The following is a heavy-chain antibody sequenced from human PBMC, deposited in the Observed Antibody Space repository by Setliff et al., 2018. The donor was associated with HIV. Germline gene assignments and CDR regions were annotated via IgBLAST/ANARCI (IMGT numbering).Heavy chain of an antibody. J-gene: IGHJ4*02. CDR1: GVSTTYY. Sequence: PSETLSLTCTVSGVSTTYYWNWIRQPPGKGLEWIGYVYFSGSTTYNPSLKSRVTISVDTSKNQFSLKLNSVTAADTAVYYCARTRGYTYGYIDSWAQGTLVTVSS. V-gene: IGHV4-4*08. CDR2: VYFSGST. CDR3: ARTRGYTYGYIDS. D-gene: IGHD5-18*01.